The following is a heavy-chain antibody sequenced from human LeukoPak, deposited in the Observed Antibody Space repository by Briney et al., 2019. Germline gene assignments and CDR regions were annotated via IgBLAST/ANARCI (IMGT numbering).Heavy chain of an antibody. J-gene: IGHJ4*02. CDR1: GXSISSGGYY. CDR3: ARDSGNPHFDY. D-gene: IGHD1-26*01. CDR2: ISHSGTT. Sequence: SETXSLTXTVSGXSISSGGYYWSWVRQPPGXXLXWIGYISHSGTTYYNPSLKSRVTMSVDTSKNQFSLKLSSVTAADTAVYYCARDSGNPHFDYWGQGTLVTVSS. V-gene: IGHV4-30-2*01.